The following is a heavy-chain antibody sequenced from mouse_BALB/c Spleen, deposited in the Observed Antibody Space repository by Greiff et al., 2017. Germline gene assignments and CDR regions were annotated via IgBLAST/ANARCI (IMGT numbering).Heavy chain of an antibody. CDR1: GFTFSSYA. Sequence: EVMLVESGGGLVKPGGSLKLSCAASGFTFSSYAMSWVRQTPEKRLEWVASISSGGSTYYPDSVKGRFTISRDNARNILYLQMSSLRSEDTAMYYCARGAYYGSSYAMDYWGQGTSVTVSS. D-gene: IGHD1-1*01. CDR2: ISSGGST. J-gene: IGHJ4*01. CDR3: ARGAYYGSSYAMDY. V-gene: IGHV5-6-5*01.